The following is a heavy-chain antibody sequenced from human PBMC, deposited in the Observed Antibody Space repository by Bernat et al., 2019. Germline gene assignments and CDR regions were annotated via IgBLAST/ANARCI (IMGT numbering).Heavy chain of an antibody. D-gene: IGHD2-2*01. CDR2: IHYSGST. CDR1: GGSISSSSYY. J-gene: IGHJ6*03. Sequence: QVQVQELGPGLVKPSETLSLTCTVSGGSISSSSYYWGWIRQPPGKGLEWIGRIHYSGSTYYNPSLKSRVTISVDTSKNQFSLKVTYVTAADTAIYYCARHQSGGLSASSRYYYYYMDVWGKGTTVTVSS. V-gene: IGHV4-39*01. CDR3: ARHQSGGLSASSRYYYYYMDV.